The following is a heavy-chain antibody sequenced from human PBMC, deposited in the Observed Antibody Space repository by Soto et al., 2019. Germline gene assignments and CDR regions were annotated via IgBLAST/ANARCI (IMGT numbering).Heavy chain of an antibody. CDR2: ISVGVGST. Sequence: GGSLRLSCAASGFTFSSYAMSWVRQAPGMGLEWVSAISVGVGSTYYADSVKGRFTISRDNSKNTLHLQMNSLRAEDTAVYYCAKRLWPDYGLDVWGQGTTVTVSS. D-gene: IGHD5-18*01. CDR1: GFTFSSYA. CDR3: AKRLWPDYGLDV. V-gene: IGHV3-23*01. J-gene: IGHJ6*02.